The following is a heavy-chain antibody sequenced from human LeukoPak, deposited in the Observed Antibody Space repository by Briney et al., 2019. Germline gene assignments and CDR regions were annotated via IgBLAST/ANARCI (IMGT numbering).Heavy chain of an antibody. CDR3: ARGAPVGIAAAGTNWFDP. CDR1: GGTFSSYA. J-gene: IGHJ5*02. CDR2: IIPILGIA. Sequence: LVKVSCKASGGTFSSYAISWVRQDPRQGLEWMGRIIPILGIANYAQKFQGRVTITADKSTSTAYMELSSLRSEDTAVYYCARGAPVGIAAAGTNWFDPWGQGTLVTVSS. D-gene: IGHD6-13*01. V-gene: IGHV1-69*04.